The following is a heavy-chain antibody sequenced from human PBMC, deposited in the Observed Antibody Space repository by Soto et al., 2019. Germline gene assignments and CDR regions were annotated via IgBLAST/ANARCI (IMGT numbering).Heavy chain of an antibody. Sequence: QITLNESGPTVVKPTETLTLTCTFSGFSLTTSGVGVGWVRQSPGKAPEWLALIYWDDDKRYSTSLKSRLTITKYTTKNQVVLTMANVDPADTATYYCAHRVLRAVFGLVTTTAIYFDFWGQGTPVVVSS. J-gene: IGHJ4*02. CDR2: IYWDDDK. D-gene: IGHD3-3*01. CDR1: GFSLTTSGVG. CDR3: AHRVLRAVFGLVTTTAIYFDF. V-gene: IGHV2-5*02.